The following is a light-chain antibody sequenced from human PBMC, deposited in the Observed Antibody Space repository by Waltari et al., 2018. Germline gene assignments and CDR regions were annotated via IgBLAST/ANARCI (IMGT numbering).Light chain of an antibody. Sequence: DIVMTQSPDSLAVSLGERATINCKSSQSVLYSSNNKNYLAWYQQKPGQPPKLLIYWASTRESGVPDRFSGSGSGTDFTLTISSLQAEDVAVYCCQQYYNTWGFGQGTKVEIK. CDR2: WAS. CDR3: QQYYNTWG. V-gene: IGKV4-1*01. CDR1: QSVLYSSNNKNY. J-gene: IGKJ1*01.